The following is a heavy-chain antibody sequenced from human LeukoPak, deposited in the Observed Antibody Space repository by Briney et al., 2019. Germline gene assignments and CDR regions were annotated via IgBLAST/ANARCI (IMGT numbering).Heavy chain of an antibody. CDR1: GYTISSYG. D-gene: IGHD4-17*01. CDR2: ISAYNGNT. V-gene: IGHV1-18*01. Sequence: GASVKVSCKASGYTISSYGFSWVRQAPGQGLEWMGWISAYNGNTNYAQKLQGRVTMTTDTSTSTAYMELSSLRSEDTAVYYCARGFQNFGNLPYLDYGDYDGDAFDIWGQGTMVTVSS. CDR3: ARGFQNFGNLPYLDYGDYDGDAFDI. J-gene: IGHJ3*02.